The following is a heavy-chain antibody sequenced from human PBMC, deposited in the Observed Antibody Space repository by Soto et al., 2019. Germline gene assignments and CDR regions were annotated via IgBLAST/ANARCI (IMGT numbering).Heavy chain of an antibody. CDR2: IYPDESDT. D-gene: IGHD1-26*01. CDR3: ARLLNSGSYTGYFDY. V-gene: IGHV5-51*01. Sequence: GESLKISCKGSGYSFTKYWIGWVRQMPGKGLEWMAIIYPDESDTRYSPSFQGQVTVSADKSINTAYLQWSSLKASDTAMYYCARLLNSGSYTGYFDYWGQGTLVTVSS. CDR1: GYSFTKYW. J-gene: IGHJ4*02.